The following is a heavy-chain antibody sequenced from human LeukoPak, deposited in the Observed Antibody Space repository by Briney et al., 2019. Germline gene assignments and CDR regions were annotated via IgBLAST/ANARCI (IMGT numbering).Heavy chain of an antibody. D-gene: IGHD5-18*01. CDR2: INNDGSST. CDR1: GFTFNNYW. J-gene: IGHJ4*02. V-gene: IGHV3-74*01. CDR3: ARGYSSGYRIDY. Sequence: GGSLRLSCAVSGFTFNNYWMHWVRQAPGKGLVWVSRINNDGSSTSYADSVKGRFTTSRDNAKNTLYLQMNSLRAEDTAVYYCARGYSSGYRIDYWGQGALVTVSS.